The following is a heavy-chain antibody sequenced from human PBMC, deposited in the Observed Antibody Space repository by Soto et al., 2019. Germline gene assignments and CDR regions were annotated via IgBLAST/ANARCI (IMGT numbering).Heavy chain of an antibody. CDR3: ASPLTYYYGSGSQPYYYYGMGV. CDR2: IIPIFGTA. D-gene: IGHD3-10*01. V-gene: IGHV1-69*13. Sequence: ASVKVSCKASGGTFSSYALSWVRQAPGQGLEWMGGIIPIFGTANYAQKFQGRVTITADESTSTAYMELSSLRSEDTAVYYCASPLTYYYGSGSQPYYYYGMGVWGQGTTVTVSS. CDR1: GGTFSSYA. J-gene: IGHJ6*02.